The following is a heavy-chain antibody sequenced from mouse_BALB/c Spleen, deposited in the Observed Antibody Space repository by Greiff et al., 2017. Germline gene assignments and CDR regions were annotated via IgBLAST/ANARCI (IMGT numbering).Heavy chain of an antibody. CDR2: ISTYYGDA. V-gene: IGHV1S137*01. D-gene: IGHD2-4*01. J-gene: IGHJ3*01. Sequence: QVLLKQSGAELVRPGVSVKISCKGSGYTFTDYAMHWVKQSHAKSLEWIGVISTYYGDASYNQKFKGKATMTVDKSSSTAYMELARLTSEDSAIYYGAREGDYDGRAWFAYWGQGTLVTVSA. CDR3: AREGDYDGRAWFAY. CDR1: GYTFTDYA.